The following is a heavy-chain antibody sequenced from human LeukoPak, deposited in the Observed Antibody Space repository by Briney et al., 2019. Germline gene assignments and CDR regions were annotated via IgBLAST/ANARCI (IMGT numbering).Heavy chain of an antibody. V-gene: IGHV3-64*01. J-gene: IGHJ4*02. CDR1: GFTFSSYT. CDR3: AREGSLTTYDY. D-gene: IGHD2/OR15-2a*01. Sequence: GGSLRLSCAASGFTFSSYTMHWVRQAPGKGPESVSAISSNGGDTYYAKSVKGRFTISRDNSKNTLYLQMDSLRAEDMAVYYCAREGSLTTYDYWGREPWSPSPQ. CDR2: ISSNGGDT.